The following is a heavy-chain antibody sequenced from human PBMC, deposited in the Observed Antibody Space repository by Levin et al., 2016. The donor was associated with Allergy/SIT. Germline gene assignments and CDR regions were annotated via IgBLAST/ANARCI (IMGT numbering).Heavy chain of an antibody. V-gene: IGHV4-59*01. CDR2: IYYSGST. CDR3: AHYSGSYFPLGWYFDL. D-gene: IGHD1-26*01. J-gene: IGHJ2*01. Sequence: WIRQPPGKGLEWIGYIYYSGSTNYNPSLKSRVTISVDTSKNQFSLKLSSVTAADTAVYYCAHYSGSYFPLGWYFDLWGRGTLVTVSS.